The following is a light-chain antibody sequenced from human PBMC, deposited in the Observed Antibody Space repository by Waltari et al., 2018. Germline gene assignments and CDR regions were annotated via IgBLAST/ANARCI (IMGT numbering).Light chain of an antibody. Sequence: QSALTQPASVSGSPGQSITLSCIGTSSDVGGYSLVSWYQQHPGKAPKLMIDEDRKRPAGVSDRLSGLKTGNTASLTISGLQAEDEADYYCCSYVRNVTWVFGGGTKLTVL. CDR2: EDR. CDR3: CSYVRNVTWV. J-gene: IGLJ3*02. CDR1: SSDVGGYSL. V-gene: IGLV2-23*01.